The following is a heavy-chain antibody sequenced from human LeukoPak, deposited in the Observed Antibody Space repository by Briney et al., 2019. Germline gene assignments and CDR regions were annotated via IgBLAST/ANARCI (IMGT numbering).Heavy chain of an antibody. CDR2: MCSEGTNK. J-gene: IGHJ1*01. CDR3: ARDAQRGFDYSNSLEY. Sequence: AGSLRLSCALAGFIFNQYGVHWVRQAPGKGLEWVAVMCSEGTNKYYADSVKGRFTIPRDNSGNTVYLQMKSLRPEDTGVYYCARDAQRGFDYSNSLEYWGQGTPVPVST. D-gene: IGHD4-11*01. V-gene: IGHV3-33*01. CDR1: GFIFNQYG.